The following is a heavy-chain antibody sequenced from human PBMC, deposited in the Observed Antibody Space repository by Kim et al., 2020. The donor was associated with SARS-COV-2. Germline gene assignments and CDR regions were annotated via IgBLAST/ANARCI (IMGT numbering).Heavy chain of an antibody. Sequence: GGSLRLSCAASGFTFSLYAMNWVRQAPGKGLEWVAYISTNSSAIYHADSVKGRFTISRSNAKNSLYLQMNSLRDEDTAIYYCVRDVIGGPGLDVWGQGPTVSLFS. V-gene: IGHV3-48*02. CDR3: VRDVIGGPGLDV. CDR1: GFTFSLYA. J-gene: IGHJ6*02. D-gene: IGHD3-16*01. CDR2: ISTNSSAI.